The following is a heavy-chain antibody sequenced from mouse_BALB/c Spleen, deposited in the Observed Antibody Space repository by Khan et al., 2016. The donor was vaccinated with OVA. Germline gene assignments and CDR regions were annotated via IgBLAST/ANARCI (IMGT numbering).Heavy chain of an antibody. Sequence: QVQLKESGPGLVAPSQSLSITRTVSGFSLTGYGVNWVRQPPGKGLEWLGMIWGDGSTDYNSALKSRLSITKDNSKSQVFLKMNSLQTDDTARYYCARAYYANYREAMDYWGQGNSVTVSS. CDR1: GFSLTGYG. CDR3: ARAYYANYREAMDY. CDR2: IWGDGST. J-gene: IGHJ4*01. D-gene: IGHD2-10*01. V-gene: IGHV2-6-7*01.